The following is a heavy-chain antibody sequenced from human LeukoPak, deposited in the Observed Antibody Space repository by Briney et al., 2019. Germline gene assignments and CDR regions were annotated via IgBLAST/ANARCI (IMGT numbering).Heavy chain of an antibody. V-gene: IGHV1-69*01. J-gene: IGHJ4*02. CDR1: GGTFSSYA. Sequence: GASVKVSCKASGGTFSSYAISWVRQAPGQGLEWMGGIIPIFGTANYAQKFQGRVTITADESTSTAYMELSSLRPEDTAVYYCARAPYYYDSSGQGGYWGQGTLVTVSS. D-gene: IGHD3-22*01. CDR2: IIPIFGTA. CDR3: ARAPYYYDSSGQGGY.